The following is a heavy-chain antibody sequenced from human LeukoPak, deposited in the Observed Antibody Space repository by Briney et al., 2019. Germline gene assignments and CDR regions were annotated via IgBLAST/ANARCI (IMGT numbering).Heavy chain of an antibody. V-gene: IGHV3-23*01. J-gene: IGHJ4*02. CDR1: GFTFNSYA. D-gene: IGHD3-10*01. CDR3: AKEDRTGLLWFGDY. CDR2: ISSSGGST. Sequence: PGGSLRLSCAASGFTFNSYAMSGVRQAPGKGLDWGSSISSSGGSTYYVDSVKGRFTISRDNSKNTLYLQMNSLRAEDTAVYYCAKEDRTGLLWFGDYWGQGTLVTVSS.